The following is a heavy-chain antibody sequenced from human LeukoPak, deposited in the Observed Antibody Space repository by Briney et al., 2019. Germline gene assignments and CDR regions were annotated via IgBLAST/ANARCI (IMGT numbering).Heavy chain of an antibody. Sequence: GGSLRLSCAASGFTFSSYGMHWVRQAPGKGLEWVAVISYDGSNKYYADSVKGRFTISRDNSKNTLYLQMNSLRAEDTAVYYCAKGVPWGNWFDPWGQGTLVTVSS. D-gene: IGHD3-16*01. CDR1: GFTFSSYG. CDR3: AKGVPWGNWFDP. V-gene: IGHV3-30*18. CDR2: ISYDGSNK. J-gene: IGHJ5*02.